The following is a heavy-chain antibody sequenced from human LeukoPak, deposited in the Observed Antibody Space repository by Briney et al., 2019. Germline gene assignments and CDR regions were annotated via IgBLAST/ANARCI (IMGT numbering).Heavy chain of an antibody. CDR1: GGSISSGSYY. J-gene: IGHJ4*02. CDR2: IYTSGST. V-gene: IGHV4-61*02. CDR3: ARGGEGATDY. Sequence: PSETLSLTCTVSGGSISSGSYYWSWIRQPAGKGLEWIGRIYTSGSTNYNPSLKSRVTISVDTSKNQFSLKLSSVTAADKAVYYCARGGEGATDYWGQGTLVTVSS. D-gene: IGHD1-26*01.